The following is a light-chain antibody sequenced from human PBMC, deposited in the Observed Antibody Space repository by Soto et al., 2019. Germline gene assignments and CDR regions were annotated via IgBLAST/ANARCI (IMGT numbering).Light chain of an antibody. Sequence: DIQMTQSPSSLSASVGDRVTISCQASQDIRKSVNWYQQKPGKAPSLVIYTASNLERGVPSRFSGSGSGTDFTFSISCLHPEDIAIYYCQQYDNLPLTFGQGTKLEFK. CDR1: QDIRKS. CDR2: TAS. V-gene: IGKV1-33*01. CDR3: QQYDNLPLT. J-gene: IGKJ2*01.